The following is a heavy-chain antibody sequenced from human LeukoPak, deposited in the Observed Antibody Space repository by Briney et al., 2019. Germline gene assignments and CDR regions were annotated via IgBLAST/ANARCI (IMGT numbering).Heavy chain of an antibody. CDR2: IYYSGST. CDR1: GGSISSSSYY. D-gene: IGHD4-17*01. V-gene: IGHV4-39*07. Sequence: SETLSLTCTVSGGSISSSSYYWGWIRQPPGKGLEWIGSIYYSGSTYYNPSLKSRVTISVDTSKNQFSLKLSSVTAADTAVYYCARWRGLYGDGHVDYWGQGNLVTVS. J-gene: IGHJ4*02. CDR3: ARWRGLYGDGHVDY.